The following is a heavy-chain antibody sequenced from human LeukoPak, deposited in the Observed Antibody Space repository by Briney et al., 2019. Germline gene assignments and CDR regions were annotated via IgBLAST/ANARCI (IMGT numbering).Heavy chain of an antibody. Sequence: PQTLSLTCTVSGGSISSGDYYWSWIRQPPGKGLEWIGYIYYSGSTYYNPSLKSRVTISVDTSKNQFSLKLSSVTAADTAVYYCARGITIFGVVIIDGYNWFDPWGQGTLVTVSS. V-gene: IGHV4-30-4*01. CDR3: ARGITIFGVVIIDGYNWFDP. D-gene: IGHD3-3*01. J-gene: IGHJ5*02. CDR1: GGSISSGDYY. CDR2: IYYSGST.